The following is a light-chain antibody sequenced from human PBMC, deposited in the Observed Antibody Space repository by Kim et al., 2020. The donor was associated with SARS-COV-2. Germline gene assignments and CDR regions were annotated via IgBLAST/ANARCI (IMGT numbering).Light chain of an antibody. CDR3: QAWASSTHLYV. CDR2: LDD. V-gene: IGLV3-1*01. Sequence: SYELTQPPSVSVSPGQTASITCSGYNLGDKYVSWYQQKPGQSTAADIYLDDQRPSATPERFSGSNSGYTAPPTLSGTQVMDEADSYCQAWASSTHLYV. CDR1: NLGDKY. J-gene: IGLJ1*01.